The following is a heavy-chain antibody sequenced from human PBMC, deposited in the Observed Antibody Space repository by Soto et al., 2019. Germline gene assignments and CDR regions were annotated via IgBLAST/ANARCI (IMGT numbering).Heavy chain of an antibody. CDR2: ISAYNGNT. D-gene: IGHD3-10*01. V-gene: IGHV1-18*04. CDR1: GYTFTSYG. J-gene: IGHJ6*02. Sequence: QVQLVQSGAEVKKPGASVKVSCKASGYTFTSYGISWVRQAPGQGLEWMGWISAYNGNTNYAQKLQGRVTMTTDTATSTAYMELRSLRSDDTAVYYCASTVRGAPGDWYYYGMDVWGQGTTVTVSS. CDR3: ASTVRGAPGDWYYYGMDV.